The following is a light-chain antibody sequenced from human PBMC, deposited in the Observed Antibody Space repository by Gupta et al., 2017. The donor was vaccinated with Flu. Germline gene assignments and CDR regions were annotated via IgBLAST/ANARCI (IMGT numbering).Light chain of an antibody. CDR2: YGD. CDR1: TSNIGNNA. J-gene: IGLJ3*02. V-gene: IGLV1-36*01. CDR3: AAWDDSRSGWV. Sequence: QPVLTQPPSVSESPGQRVTISCSGSTSNIGNNAINWYQQLPGKAPKLLIYYGDVLPSGVSDRFSGSQSGASASLAISGLQSEDEAVYYCAAWDDSRSGWVFGGGTKLTGL.